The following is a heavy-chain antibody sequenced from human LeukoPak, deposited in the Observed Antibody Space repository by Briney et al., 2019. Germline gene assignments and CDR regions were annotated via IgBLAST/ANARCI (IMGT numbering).Heavy chain of an antibody. V-gene: IGHV3-23*01. CDR3: AKAGFAGPGGVVFCDY. CDR2: ISGGGGST. Sequence: GGSLRLSCAASGFTFSSYAMSWVRQAPGKGLEWVSAISGGGGSTYYADSVKGRFTISRDNSKNTLYLQMNSLRAEDTAVYYCAKAGFAGPGGVVFCDYWGQGTLVTVSS. CDR1: GFTFSSYA. J-gene: IGHJ4*02. D-gene: IGHD3-16*01.